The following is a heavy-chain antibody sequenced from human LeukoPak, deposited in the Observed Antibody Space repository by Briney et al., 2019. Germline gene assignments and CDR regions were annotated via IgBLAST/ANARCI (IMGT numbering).Heavy chain of an antibody. CDR2: IYYSGST. CDR3: ARDESFYDSSGYRIFDY. Sequence: SETLSLTCTVSGGSISSYYWGWIRQPPGKGLEWIGSIYYSGSTYYNPSLKSRVTISVDTSKNQFSLKLSSVTAADTAVYYCARDESFYDSSGYRIFDYWGQGTLVTVSS. CDR1: GGSISSYY. J-gene: IGHJ4*02. V-gene: IGHV4-39*07. D-gene: IGHD3-22*01.